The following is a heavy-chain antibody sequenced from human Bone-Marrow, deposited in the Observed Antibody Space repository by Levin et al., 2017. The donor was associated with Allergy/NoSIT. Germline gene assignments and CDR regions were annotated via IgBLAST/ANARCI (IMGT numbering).Heavy chain of an antibody. V-gene: IGHV3-48*03. J-gene: IGHJ4*02. CDR2: ISSSGSTI. Sequence: GESLKISCAASGFTFSSYEMNWVRQAPGKGLEWVSYISSSGSTIYYADSVKGRFTISRDNAKNSLYLQMNSLRAEDTAVYYCASTGGYCSGGSCYSFDYWGQGTLVTVSS. CDR1: GFTFSSYE. CDR3: ASTGGYCSGGSCYSFDY. D-gene: IGHD2-15*01.